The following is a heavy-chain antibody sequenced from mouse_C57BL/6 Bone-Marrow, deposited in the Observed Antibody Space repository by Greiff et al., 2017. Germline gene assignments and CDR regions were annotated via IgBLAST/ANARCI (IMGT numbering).Heavy chain of an antibody. J-gene: IGHJ4*01. V-gene: IGHV3-6*01. CDR1: GYSITSGYY. CDR2: ISYDGSN. D-gene: IGHD3-2*02. Sequence: EVKLQESGPGLVKPSQSLSLTCSVTGYSITSGYYWNWIRQFPGNKLEWMGYISYDGSNNYNPSLKNRISITRDTSKNQFFLKLNSVTTEDTATYYCASGADSSGAMDYWGQGTSVTVSS. CDR3: ASGADSSGAMDY.